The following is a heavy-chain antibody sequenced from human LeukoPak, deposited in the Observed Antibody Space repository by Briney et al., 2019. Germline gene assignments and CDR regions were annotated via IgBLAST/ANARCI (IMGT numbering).Heavy chain of an antibody. D-gene: IGHD3-3*01. CDR2: ISSNGKTI. J-gene: IGHJ4*02. CDR1: GFTFSSYN. V-gene: IGHV3-48*01. CDR3: ARDQYDTWSRRGNFDS. Sequence: PGGSLRLSCATSGFTFSSYNMNWVRQAPGKGLEWVSFISSNGKTIHYADSVKGRSTISRDNAKNSLYLQMNSLRAEDTAVFYCARDQYDTWSRRGNFDSWGQGTLVIVSS.